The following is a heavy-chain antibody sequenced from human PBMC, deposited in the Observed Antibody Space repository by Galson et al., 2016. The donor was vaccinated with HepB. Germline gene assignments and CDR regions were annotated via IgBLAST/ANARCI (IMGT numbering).Heavy chain of an antibody. V-gene: IGHV4-4*02. CDR2: IYHSGST. CDR1: GGSISSGNW. J-gene: IGHJ3*01. D-gene: IGHD1-20*01. CDR3: ARDNWIPSVGAFDV. Sequence: SETLSLTCAVSGGSISSGNWWSWVRQSPGKGLEWIGEIYHSGSTNYNPSLKSRVTISVDRSKNQFSLRLNSVTAADTAMYYCARDNWIPSVGAFDVWGQGALVTVSA.